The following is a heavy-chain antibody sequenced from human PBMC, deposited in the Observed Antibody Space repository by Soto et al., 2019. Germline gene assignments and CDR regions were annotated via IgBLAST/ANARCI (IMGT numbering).Heavy chain of an antibody. Sequence: PGGSLRLFCGASGFTFRNFAMTWVRQAPWKGLEWVSGISGSGRIKYYAHSVKGHFTISRENSKNTLYLQMNSLRAEDTAVYYCAKEAEEIVNEPIPWDCWGQVTVVPVSS. CDR1: GFTFRNFA. V-gene: IGHV3-23*01. CDR2: ISGSGRIK. D-gene: IGHD1-1*01. CDR3: AKEAEEIVNEPIPWDC. J-gene: IGHJ4*02.